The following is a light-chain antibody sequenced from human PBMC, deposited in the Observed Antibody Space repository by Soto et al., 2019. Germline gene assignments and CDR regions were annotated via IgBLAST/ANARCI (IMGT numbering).Light chain of an antibody. V-gene: IGKV4-1*01. CDR3: QQYYTNALT. CDR1: QSVLYSSNNKNY. Sequence: DIVMTQSPDSLAVSLGKRATINCKSSQSVLYSSNNKNYLAWYQQKPGQPPKLLIYWASTRESGVPDRFSGSGSGTDFTLTISSLQAEDVAVYYCQQYYTNALTFGGGTKVGVK. CDR2: WAS. J-gene: IGKJ4*01.